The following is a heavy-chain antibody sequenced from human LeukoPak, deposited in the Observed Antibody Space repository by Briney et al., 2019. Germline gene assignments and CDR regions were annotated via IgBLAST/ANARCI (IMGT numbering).Heavy chain of an antibody. CDR2: ISPYNDNR. Sequence: GASVKVSCKASGYTFTNYAISWLRQAPGQGPEWMGWISPYNDNRNYARKFENRVTLTKDTSTNTIYMKLRSLRSDDTAVYYCARERTLLTGYYGLREDYFDNWGQGTLVTVSS. J-gene: IGHJ4*02. CDR1: GYTFTNYA. D-gene: IGHD3-9*01. V-gene: IGHV1-18*01. CDR3: ARERTLLTGYYGLREDYFDN.